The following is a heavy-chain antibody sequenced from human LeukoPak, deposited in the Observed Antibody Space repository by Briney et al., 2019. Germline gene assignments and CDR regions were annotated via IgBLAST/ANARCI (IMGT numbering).Heavy chain of an antibody. Sequence: GESLKISCKGSGYSLASYWIGWVRQMPGKGLEWMGIIYPGDSDTRYSPSFQGQVTISADKSISTAYLQWSSLKASDTAMYYCVFCTSCYSFDYWGQGTLVTVSS. CDR2: IYPGDSDT. D-gene: IGHD2-2*01. J-gene: IGHJ4*02. V-gene: IGHV5-51*01. CDR1: GYSLASYW. CDR3: VFCTSCYSFDY.